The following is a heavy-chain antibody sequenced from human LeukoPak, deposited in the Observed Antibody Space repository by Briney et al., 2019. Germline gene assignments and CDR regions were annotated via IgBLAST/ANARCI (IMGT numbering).Heavy chain of an antibody. J-gene: IGHJ4*02. CDR1: GYTFTTYA. Sequence: GDSVKVSCKASGYTFTTYAMNWVRQAPGQGLEWMEWINTNTGNPTYAQGFTGRFVFSLDTSVMTTYLQISSLEAADTAVYYCARGDLNDGWYAWLGHWGQGTLVTVSS. V-gene: IGHV7-4-1*02. D-gene: IGHD6-19*01. CDR2: INTNTGNP. CDR3: ARGDLNDGWYAWLGH.